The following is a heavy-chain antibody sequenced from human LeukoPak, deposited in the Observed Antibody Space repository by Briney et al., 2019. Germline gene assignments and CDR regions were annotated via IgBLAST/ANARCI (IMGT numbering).Heavy chain of an antibody. CDR2: INHSGST. Sequence: LETLSLTCAVYGGSFSGYYWSWIRQPPGKGLEWIGEINHSGSTNYNPSLKSRVTISVDTSKNQFSLKLSSVTAADTAVYYCARVGSGSDYWGQGTLVTISS. D-gene: IGHD3-10*01. CDR1: GGSFSGYY. CDR3: ARVGSGSDY. V-gene: IGHV4-34*01. J-gene: IGHJ4*02.